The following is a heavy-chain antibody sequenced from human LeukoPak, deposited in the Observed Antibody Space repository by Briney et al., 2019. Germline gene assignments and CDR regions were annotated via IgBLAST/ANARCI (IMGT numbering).Heavy chain of an antibody. CDR2: ISSSGSTI. J-gene: IGHJ4*02. Sequence: GGSLRLSCTTSGFSFNTYSMSWIRQAPGKGLEWVSYISSSGSTIYYADSVKGRFTISRDNAKNSLYLQMNSLRAEDTAVYYCARGGYSSSSLYYWGQGTLVTVSS. V-gene: IGHV3-11*04. CDR1: GFSFNTYS. D-gene: IGHD6-6*01. CDR3: ARGGYSSSSLYY.